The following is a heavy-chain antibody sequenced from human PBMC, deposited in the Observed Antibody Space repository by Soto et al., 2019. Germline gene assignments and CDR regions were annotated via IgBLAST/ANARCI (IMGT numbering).Heavy chain of an antibody. CDR1: GFTFSSYW. Sequence: GGSLRLSCAASGFTFSSYWMHWVRQAPGKGLVWVSRINSDGSSTSYADSVKGRFTISRDNAKNTLYLQMNSLRAEDTAVYYCARDHWVVTPTSLYYYYYGMDVWGQGTTGTVS. CDR3: ARDHWVVTPTSLYYYYYGMDV. CDR2: INSDGSST. D-gene: IGHD2-21*02. J-gene: IGHJ6*02. V-gene: IGHV3-74*01.